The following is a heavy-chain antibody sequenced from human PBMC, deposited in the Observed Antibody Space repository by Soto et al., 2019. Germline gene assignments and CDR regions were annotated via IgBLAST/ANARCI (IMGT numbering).Heavy chain of an antibody. CDR1: GGSISSGGYY. V-gene: IGHV4-31*03. D-gene: IGHD3-9*01. CDR2: IYYSGST. J-gene: IGHJ5*02. Sequence: PSETLSLTCTVSGGSISSGGYYWSWIRQHPGKGLEWIGYIYYSGSTYYNPSLKSRVTISVDTSKNQFSLKLSSVTAADTAVYYCARGYFDWFNWFDPWGQGTLVTVSS. CDR3: ARGYFDWFNWFDP.